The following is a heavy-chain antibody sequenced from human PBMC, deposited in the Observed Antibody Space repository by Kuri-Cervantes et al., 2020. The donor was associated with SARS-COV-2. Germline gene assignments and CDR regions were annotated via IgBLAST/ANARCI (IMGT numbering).Heavy chain of an antibody. CDR3: ARDSLDTAMVTTPDH. D-gene: IGHD5-18*01. CDR2: ISYDGSNK. Sequence: GESLKISCAASGFTFSSYGMHWVRQAPGKGLEWVAVISYDGSNKYYADSVKGRFTISRDNSKNTLYLQMNSLRAEDTAVYYCARDSLDTAMVTTPDHWGQGTLVTVSS. CDR1: GFTFSSYG. V-gene: IGHV3-30*03. J-gene: IGHJ4*02.